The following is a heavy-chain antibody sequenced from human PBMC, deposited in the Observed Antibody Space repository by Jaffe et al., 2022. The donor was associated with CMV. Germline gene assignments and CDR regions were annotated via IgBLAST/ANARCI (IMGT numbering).Heavy chain of an antibody. CDR2: IYYSGST. V-gene: IGHV4-59*01. J-gene: IGHJ6*03. Sequence: QVQLQESGPGLVKPSETLSLTCTVSGGSISSYYWSWIRQPPGKGLEWIGYIYYSGSTNYNPSLKSRVTISVDTSKNQFSLKLSSVTAADTAVYYCARDRSGSVLMVPDYYYYMDVWGKGTTVTVSS. D-gene: IGHD2-8*01. CDR1: GGSISSYY. CDR3: ARDRSGSVLMVPDYYYYMDV.